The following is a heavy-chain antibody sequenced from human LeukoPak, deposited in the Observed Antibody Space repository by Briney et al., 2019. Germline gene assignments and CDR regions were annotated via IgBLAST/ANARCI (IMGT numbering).Heavy chain of an antibody. Sequence: PSETLSLTCAVPGGSVSSTNWWTWVRQPPGKGLEWIGEIHHSGTTHYNPSLKSRVTVSVDKSENQFSLNLRSVTAADTAVYYCARIFGGFDWGQGILVTVSS. V-gene: IGHV4-4*02. D-gene: IGHD3-3*01. CDR2: IHHSGTT. CDR1: GGSVSSTNW. CDR3: ARIFGGFD. J-gene: IGHJ4*02.